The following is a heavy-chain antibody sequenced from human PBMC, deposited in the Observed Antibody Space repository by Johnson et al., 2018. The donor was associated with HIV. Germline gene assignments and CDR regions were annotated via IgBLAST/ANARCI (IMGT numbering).Heavy chain of an antibody. CDR1: GFTFSSYD. CDR3: ATLPGDIVVVPAAQPYDAFDI. Sequence: VQLVESGGGLKQPGGSLRLSCAASGFTFSSYDMHWVRQATGKGLEWVSTIGTAGDTYYPGSVKGRFTISRDNSKSTLYLQMNSLRAEDTAVYYCATLPGDIVVVPAAQPYDAFDIWGQGTMVTVSS. V-gene: IGHV3-13*01. J-gene: IGHJ3*02. D-gene: IGHD2-2*01. CDR2: IGTAGDT.